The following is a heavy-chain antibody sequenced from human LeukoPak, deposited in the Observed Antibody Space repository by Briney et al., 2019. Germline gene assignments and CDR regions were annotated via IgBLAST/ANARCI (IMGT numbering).Heavy chain of an antibody. J-gene: IGHJ4*02. CDR2: INHSGST. D-gene: IGHD6-19*01. V-gene: IGHV4-34*01. CDR3: ARRRAVAGTQYFDY. CDR1: GGSFSGYY. Sequence: SETLSLTCAVYGGSFSGYYWSWIRQPPGKGLEWIGEINHSGSTNYNPSLKSRVTISVDTSKNQFSLKLSSVTAADTAVCYCARRRAVAGTQYFDYWGQGTLVTVSS.